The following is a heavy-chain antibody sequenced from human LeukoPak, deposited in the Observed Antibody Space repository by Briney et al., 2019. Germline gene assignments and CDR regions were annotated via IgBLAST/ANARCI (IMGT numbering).Heavy chain of an antibody. J-gene: IGHJ4*02. CDR1: GINFRSSG. CDR3: AKDPHTGYSFAY. Sequence: GGSLRLSCAASGINFRSSGMHWVRQAPGKGLEWVTFIQNDGSDKYYAASVKGRFTISRDNSKNTLYLQMNSLRVEDTAVYYCAKDPHTGYSFAYWGQGTLVTVSS. D-gene: IGHD5-18*01. V-gene: IGHV3-30*02. CDR2: IQNDGSDK.